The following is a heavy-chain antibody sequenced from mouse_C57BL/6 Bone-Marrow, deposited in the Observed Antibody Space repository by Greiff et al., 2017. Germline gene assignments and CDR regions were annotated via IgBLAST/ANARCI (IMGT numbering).Heavy chain of an antibody. J-gene: IGHJ4*01. D-gene: IGHD2-4*01. Sequence: EVQLVESGPELVKPGASVKISCKASGYSFTDYNMNWVKQRNGKSLEWIGVINPNYGTTSYNQKFKGKATLTVDQSSSTAYMQLNSLTSDDSAVYYCARGYDYDYAMDYGGQGTSVTVSS. CDR3: ARGYDYDYAMDY. CDR1: GYSFTDYN. V-gene: IGHV1-39*01. CDR2: INPNYGTT.